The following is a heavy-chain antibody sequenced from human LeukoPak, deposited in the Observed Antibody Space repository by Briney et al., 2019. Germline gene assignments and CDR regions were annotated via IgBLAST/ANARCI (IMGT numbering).Heavy chain of an antibody. CDR3: AREVRHIAAAGALDY. Sequence: PGGSLRLSCAASGFTFSSYEMNWVRQAPGKGLEWVSYISSSGSTIYYAASVKGRFTISRDNAKNSLYLQMNSLRAEDTAVYYCAREVRHIAAAGALDYWGQGTLVTVSS. CDR1: GFTFSSYE. D-gene: IGHD6-13*01. J-gene: IGHJ4*02. CDR2: ISSSGSTI. V-gene: IGHV3-48*03.